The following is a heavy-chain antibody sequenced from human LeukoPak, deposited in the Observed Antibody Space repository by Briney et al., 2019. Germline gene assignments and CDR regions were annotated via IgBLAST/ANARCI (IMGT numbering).Heavy chain of an antibody. J-gene: IGHJ4*02. V-gene: IGHV4-39*01. CDR1: GGSINSSSYY. CDR3: ARSQDVIAATDY. Sequence: PSETLSLTCTVSGGSINSSSYYWCWIRQPPGKGLEWIGSIYYSGRTIYNPSLRSRVTISVDTSKNQFSLNLSSVTAADTAVYYCARSQDVIAATDYWGQRTLVTASS. CDR2: IYYSGRT. D-gene: IGHD6-25*01.